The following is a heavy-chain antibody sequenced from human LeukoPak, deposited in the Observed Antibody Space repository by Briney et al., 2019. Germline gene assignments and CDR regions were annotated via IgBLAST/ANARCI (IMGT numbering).Heavy chain of an antibody. CDR1: GGSISSYY. CDR3: ARHDSSGCYLDY. D-gene: IGHD3-22*01. V-gene: IGHV4-59*01. Sequence: SETLSLTCTVSGGSISSYYWSWIRQPPGKGLEWIGYIYYSGSTNYNPSLKSRVTISVDTSKNQFSLKLSSVTAADTAVYYCARHDSSGCYLDYWGQGTLVTVSS. CDR2: IYYSGST. J-gene: IGHJ4*02.